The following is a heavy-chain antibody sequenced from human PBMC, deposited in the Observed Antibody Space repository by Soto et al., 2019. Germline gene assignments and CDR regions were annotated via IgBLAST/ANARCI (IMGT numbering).Heavy chain of an antibody. CDR1: GFTFSSYA. V-gene: IGHV3-23*01. CDR3: AKDRDPYYDSSGYSKTSDY. D-gene: IGHD3-22*01. Sequence: PGGSMRLSCAASGFTFSSYAMSWVRQAPGKGLEWVSAISGSGGSTYYADSVKGRSTISRDNSKNTLYLQMNSLRAEDTAVYYCAKDRDPYYDSSGYSKTSDYWGQGTLVTVSS. CDR2: ISGSGGST. J-gene: IGHJ4*02.